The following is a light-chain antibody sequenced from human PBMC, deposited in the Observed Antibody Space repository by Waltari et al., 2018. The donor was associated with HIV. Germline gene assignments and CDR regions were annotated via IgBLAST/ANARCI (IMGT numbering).Light chain of an antibody. V-gene: IGKV3-20*01. CDR3: QQYGTSLYT. CDR2: GAS. Sequence: EIVLTQSPGTLSLSPGERATLSCRASQSVSSSYFAWYQQKPGQAPRLLIYGASNRATGIPDRFSGSGSGTDFTLTISRLEPEDFAVYYCQQYGTSLYTFGQGTKLEIK. J-gene: IGKJ2*01. CDR1: QSVSSSY.